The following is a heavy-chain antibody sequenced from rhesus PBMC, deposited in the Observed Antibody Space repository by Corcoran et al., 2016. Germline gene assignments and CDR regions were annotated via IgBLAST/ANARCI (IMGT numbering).Heavy chain of an antibody. CDR1: GGSISSSNW. CDR2: IYGSVGST. V-gene: IGHV4-93*01. J-gene: IGHJ4*01. Sequence: QVQLQESGPAVVKPSETLSLTCAVSGGSISSSNWWSWLRQSPGKGLECIGAIYGSVGSTEYNPSLKMRVTRSKSPSKNLVSLMLSLGTAADTAVYYCARDHCTSTTCYAFDFDYWGQGVLVTVSS. D-gene: IGHD2-2*01. CDR3: ARDHCTSTTCYAFDFDY.